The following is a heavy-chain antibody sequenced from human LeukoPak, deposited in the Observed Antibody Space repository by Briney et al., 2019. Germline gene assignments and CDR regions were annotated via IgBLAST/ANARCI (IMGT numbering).Heavy chain of an antibody. CDR1: GFTFSSYG. CDR2: IRYDGSNK. J-gene: IGHJ4*02. CDR3: AKDAIVGATPFDY. D-gene: IGHD1-26*01. Sequence: QAGGSLRLSCAASGFTFSSYGMHWVRQAPGKGLEWVAFIRYDGSNKYYADSVKGRFTISRDNSKNTLYLQMNSLRAEDTAVYYCAKDAIVGATPFDYWGQGTLVTVSS. V-gene: IGHV3-30*02.